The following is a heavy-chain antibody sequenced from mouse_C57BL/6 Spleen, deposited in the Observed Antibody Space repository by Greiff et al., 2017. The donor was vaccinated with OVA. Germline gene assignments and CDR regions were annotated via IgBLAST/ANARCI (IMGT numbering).Heavy chain of an antibody. J-gene: IGHJ3*01. Sequence: EVKLMESGGGLVKPGGSLKLSCAASGFTFSDYGMHWVRQAPEKGLEWVAYISSGSSTIYYADTVKGRFTISRDNAKNTLFLQMTSLRSEDTAMYYCASPHYYGSSWGFAYWGQGTLVTVSA. CDR3: ASPHYYGSSWGFAY. D-gene: IGHD1-1*01. V-gene: IGHV5-17*01. CDR2: ISSGSSTI. CDR1: GFTFSDYG.